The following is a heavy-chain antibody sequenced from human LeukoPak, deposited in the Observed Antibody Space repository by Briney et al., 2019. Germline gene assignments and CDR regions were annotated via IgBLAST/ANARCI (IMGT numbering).Heavy chain of an antibody. CDR3: ARGYYDSSGYYYVGVDY. J-gene: IGHJ4*02. V-gene: IGHV4-59*01. CDR1: GGSISSYY. CDR2: IYYSGST. D-gene: IGHD3-22*01. Sequence: SETLSLTCTVSGGSISSYYWSWIRQPPGKGLEWIGYIYYSGSTNYNPSLKSRVTISVDTSKNQFSLKLSSATAADTAVYYCARGYYDSSGYYYVGVDYWGQGTLVTVSS.